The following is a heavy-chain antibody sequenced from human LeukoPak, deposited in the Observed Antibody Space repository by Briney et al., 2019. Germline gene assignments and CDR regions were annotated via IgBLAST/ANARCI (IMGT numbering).Heavy chain of an antibody. Sequence: GGSLRLSCAVSGFTFSNYGMNWVRQAPGKGPEWVTTISASGIHIYYADSAKGRFTIARENSRNTLELQMNSLRGEDTAVYYCVRMVSGDSWGQGTLVTVTS. CDR1: GFTFSNYG. CDR2: ISASGIHI. D-gene: IGHD2-8*01. CDR3: VRMVSGDS. V-gene: IGHV3-23*01. J-gene: IGHJ4*02.